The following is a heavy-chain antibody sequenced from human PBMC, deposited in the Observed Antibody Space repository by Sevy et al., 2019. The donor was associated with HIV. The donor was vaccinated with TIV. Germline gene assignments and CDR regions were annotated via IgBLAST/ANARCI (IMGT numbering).Heavy chain of an antibody. CDR2: INYSGTT. CDR3: VRQGGGSYNWFDP. J-gene: IGHJ5*02. D-gene: IGHD2-15*01. Sequence: SETLSLTCTVSGGSISSSSYYWGWIRQPPGKGLEWTGIINYSGTTYYNPSLKSRISISVDTSKNQFSLRLTSVTAADTAIYYCVRQGGGSYNWFDPWGQGTLVTVSS. V-gene: IGHV4-39*01. CDR1: GGSISSSSYY.